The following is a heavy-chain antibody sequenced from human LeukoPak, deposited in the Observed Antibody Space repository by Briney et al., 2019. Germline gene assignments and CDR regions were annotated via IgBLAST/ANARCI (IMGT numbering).Heavy chain of an antibody. D-gene: IGHD3-22*01. CDR1: GGTFSSYG. J-gene: IGHJ4*02. Sequence: ASVKVSCKASGGTFSSYGISWVRQAPGQGLEWMGWISAYNGNTNYAQKLQGRVAMTTDTSTSTAYMELRSLRSDDTAVYYCARDPRYYDSSGYDSRYFDYWGQGTLVTVSS. CDR3: ARDPRYYDSSGYDSRYFDY. V-gene: IGHV1-18*01. CDR2: ISAYNGNT.